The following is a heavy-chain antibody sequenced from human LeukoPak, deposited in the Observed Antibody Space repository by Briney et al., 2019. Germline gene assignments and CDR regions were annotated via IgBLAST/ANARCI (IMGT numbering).Heavy chain of an antibody. CDR1: GFTVSSNE. CDR3: ARVGLSWLYYYYYGMDV. V-gene: IGHV3-38-3*01. CDR2: ISGGST. Sequence: GGSLRLSCAASGFTVSSNEMSWVRQAPGKGLEWVSSISGGSTYYADSRKGRFTISRDNSKNTLHLQMNSLRAEDTAVYYCARVGLSWLYYYYYGMDVWGQGTTVTVSS. D-gene: IGHD6-13*01. J-gene: IGHJ6*02.